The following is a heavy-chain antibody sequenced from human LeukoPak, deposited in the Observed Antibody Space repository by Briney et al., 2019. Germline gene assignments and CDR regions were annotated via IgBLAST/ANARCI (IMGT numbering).Heavy chain of an antibody. V-gene: IGHV3-48*04. J-gene: IGHJ5*02. CDR3: ARDKDDYGSGNHWFDP. CDR2: ISSSGRTI. CDR1: GFTFSSYA. Sequence: PGGSLRLSCAAPGFTFSSYAMSWVRQAPGKGLEWVSYISSSGRTIYYADSVKGRFTISRDNAKNSLHLQMNSLRAEDTAVYYCARDKDDYGSGNHWFDPWGQGTLVTVSS. D-gene: IGHD3-10*01.